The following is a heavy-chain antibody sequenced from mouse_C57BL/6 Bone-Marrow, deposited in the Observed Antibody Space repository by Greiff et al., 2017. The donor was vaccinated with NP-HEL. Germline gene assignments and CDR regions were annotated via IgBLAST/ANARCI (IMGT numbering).Heavy chain of an antibody. J-gene: IGHJ1*03. Sequence: EVHLVESGGDLVKPGGSLKLSCAASGFTFSSYGMSWVRQTPDKRLEWVATISSGGSYTYYPDSVKGRFTISRDNAKNTLYLQMSSLKSEDTAMYYCARHHYYYGSFYWYFDVWGTGTTVTVSS. D-gene: IGHD1-1*01. CDR3: ARHHYYYGSFYWYFDV. CDR1: GFTFSSYG. V-gene: IGHV5-6*01. CDR2: ISSGGSYT.